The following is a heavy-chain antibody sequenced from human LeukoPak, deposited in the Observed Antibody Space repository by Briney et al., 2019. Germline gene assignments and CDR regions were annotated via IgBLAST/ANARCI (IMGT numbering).Heavy chain of an antibody. D-gene: IGHD6-19*01. CDR2: IYTSGST. Sequence: SETLSLTCTVSGGSISSYYWSWIRQPAGKGLEWIGRIYTSGSTNYNPSLKSRVTMSVDTSKNQFSLKLSSVTAADTAVYYCARGGLAVAGTRKAFDIWGQGTMVTVSS. CDR3: ARGGLAVAGTRKAFDI. V-gene: IGHV4-4*07. J-gene: IGHJ3*02. CDR1: GGSISSYY.